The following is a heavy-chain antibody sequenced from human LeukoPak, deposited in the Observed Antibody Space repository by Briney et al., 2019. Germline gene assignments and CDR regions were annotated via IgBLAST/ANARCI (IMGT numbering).Heavy chain of an antibody. CDR2: TYYRSKWYN. CDR3: ERAASPGNWFDP. CDR1: GDSVSSNSGA. Sequence: SQTLSLTCAIYGDSVSSNSGAWNWIRQSPSWGLEWLGRTYYRSKWYNYYAVFVKSRITINPDTFKQQFSLQLDSVTAEYWAVYDCERAASPGNWFDPWGQGTLVTVSS. J-gene: IGHJ5*02. V-gene: IGHV6-1*01.